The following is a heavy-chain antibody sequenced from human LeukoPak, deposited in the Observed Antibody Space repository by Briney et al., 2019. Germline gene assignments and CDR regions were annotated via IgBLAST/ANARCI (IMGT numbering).Heavy chain of an antibody. Sequence: ASVKVSCKASGYTFTSYYMHWVRQAPGQGLEWMGIINPSGGSTSYAQNLQGRVTMTTDTSTITAYMELRSLRSDDTAVYYCARATYGYYGSGTQLEGVDYWGQGTLVTVSS. CDR2: INPSGGST. CDR3: ARATYGYYGSGTQLEGVDY. V-gene: IGHV1-46*01. D-gene: IGHD3-10*01. J-gene: IGHJ4*02. CDR1: GYTFTSYY.